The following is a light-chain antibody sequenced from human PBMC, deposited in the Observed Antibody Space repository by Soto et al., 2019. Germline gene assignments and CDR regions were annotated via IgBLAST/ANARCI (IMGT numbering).Light chain of an antibody. CDR1: QSLSSN. Sequence: DIVMTQSPATLSVSPGDRATLSCRASQSLSSNLAWYQQTPGQSPRLLMYGTSTRATGIPARFSGSGSGTEFTLTISSLQSEDFAVYYCQQYNNWPHTFGQGTKLEIK. CDR2: GTS. V-gene: IGKV3-15*01. CDR3: QQYNNWPHT. J-gene: IGKJ2*01.